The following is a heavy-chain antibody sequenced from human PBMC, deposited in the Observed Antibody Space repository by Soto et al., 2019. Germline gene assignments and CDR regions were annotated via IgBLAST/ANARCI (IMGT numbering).Heavy chain of an antibody. CDR2: IYYSGST. Sequence: SETLSLTCTVSDGSISGYYWSWIRQPPGKGLEWIGYIYYSGSTNYNPSLRSRVTISLNTSEHQFSLILNSMTAADTAVYYCAWRYCRSGNCLFDYWGQGTLVTVSS. CDR3: AWRYCRSGNCLFDY. CDR1: DGSISGYY. J-gene: IGHJ4*02. V-gene: IGHV4-59*01. D-gene: IGHD2-15*01.